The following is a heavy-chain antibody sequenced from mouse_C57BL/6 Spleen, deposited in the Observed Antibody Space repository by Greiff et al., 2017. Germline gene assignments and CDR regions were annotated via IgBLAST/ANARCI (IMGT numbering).Heavy chain of an antibody. V-gene: IGHV1-26*01. D-gene: IGHD1-1*01. CDR1: GYTFTDYY. CDR2: INPNNGGT. Sequence: EVQLQQSGPELVKPGASVKISCKASGYTFTDYYMNWVKQSHGKSLEWIGDINPNNGGTSYNQKFKGKATLTVDKSSSTAYMELRSLTSEDSAVYYCARSGYYGSSPFDYWGQGTTLTVSS. J-gene: IGHJ2*01. CDR3: ARSGYYGSSPFDY.